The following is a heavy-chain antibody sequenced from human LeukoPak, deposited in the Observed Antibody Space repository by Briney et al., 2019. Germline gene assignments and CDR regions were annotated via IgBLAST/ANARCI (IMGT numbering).Heavy chain of an antibody. Sequence: QPGGSLRLSCAISGFTVSSSDMSWVRQAPGKGLEWVSASYRGGDTYYADSVKGRFTISRDNSKNTLYLQMNSLRAEVTAVYYCARHREISSRDFEYWGQGTLVTVSS. D-gene: IGHD1-14*01. J-gene: IGHJ4*02. CDR2: SYRGGDT. CDR3: ARHREISSRDFEY. CDR1: GFTVSSSD. V-gene: IGHV3-53*01.